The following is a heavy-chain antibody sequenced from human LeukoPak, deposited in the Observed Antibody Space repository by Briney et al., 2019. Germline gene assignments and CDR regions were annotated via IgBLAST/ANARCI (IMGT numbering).Heavy chain of an antibody. CDR1: GGSFSGYY. J-gene: IGHJ4*02. CDR3: ARGMTYYYDSSGYPFDY. D-gene: IGHD3-22*01. V-gene: IGHV4-34*01. CDR2: INHSGST. Sequence: SETLSLTCAVYGGSFSGYYWSWIRQPPGKGLEWIGEINHSGSTNYNPSLKSRVTISVDTSKNQFSLKLSSVTAADTAVYYCARGMTYYYDSSGYPFDYWGQGTLVTVSS.